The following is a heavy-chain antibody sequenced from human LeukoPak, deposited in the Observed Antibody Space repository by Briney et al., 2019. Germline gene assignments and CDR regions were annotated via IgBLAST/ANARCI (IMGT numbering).Heavy chain of an antibody. V-gene: IGHV1-8*02. CDR3: ARGESGSYVHY. CDR1: GGTFSSYA. CDR2: MNPNSGNT. J-gene: IGHJ4*02. Sequence: ASVKVSCKASGGTFSSYAINWVRQATGQGLEWMGWMNPNSGNTGYAQKFQGRVTMTRNTSISTAYMELSSLRSEDTAVYYCARGESGSYVHYWGQGTLVTVSS. D-gene: IGHD1-26*01.